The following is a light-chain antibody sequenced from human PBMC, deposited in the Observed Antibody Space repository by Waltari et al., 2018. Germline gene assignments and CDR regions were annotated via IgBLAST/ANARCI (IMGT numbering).Light chain of an antibody. Sequence: EIVLTQSPATLPLSPGERATLSCRASQSVSTYLAWYQQRPGQPPRLLIYDSSSRATGIPARFSGSGSETDFTLTISSLEPEDFVVYYCQQRYKWPLTFGGGSKVEI. J-gene: IGKJ4*01. CDR1: QSVSTY. CDR3: QQRYKWPLT. V-gene: IGKV3-11*01. CDR2: DSS.